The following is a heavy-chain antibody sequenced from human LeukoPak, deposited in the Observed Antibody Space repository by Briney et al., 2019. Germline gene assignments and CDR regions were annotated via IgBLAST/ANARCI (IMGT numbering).Heavy chain of an antibody. CDR1: GYTFTSYY. D-gene: IGHD6-6*01. J-gene: IGHJ4*02. V-gene: IGHV1-2*02. Sequence: ASVKVSCKASGYTFTSYYMHCVRQAPGQGLEWMGWIHPNSGGTNYAQKFQGRVTMTRDTSISTAYMELSSLRSDDTAVYYCARDLESSSSLDYWGQGTLVTVSS. CDR2: IHPNSGGT. CDR3: ARDLESSSSLDY.